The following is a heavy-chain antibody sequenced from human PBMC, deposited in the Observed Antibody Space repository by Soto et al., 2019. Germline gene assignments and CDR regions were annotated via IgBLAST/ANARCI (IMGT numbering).Heavy chain of an antibody. J-gene: IGHJ3*02. Sequence: SVKVSCKASGGTFSSYAISWVRQAPGQGLEWMGGIIPIFGTANYAQKFQGRVTITADESTSTAYMELSSLRSEDTAVYYCATRMYYYDSSGYYGDDAFDIWG. CDR1: GGTFSSYA. V-gene: IGHV1-69*13. D-gene: IGHD3-22*01. CDR3: ATRMYYYDSSGYYGDDAFDI. CDR2: IIPIFGTA.